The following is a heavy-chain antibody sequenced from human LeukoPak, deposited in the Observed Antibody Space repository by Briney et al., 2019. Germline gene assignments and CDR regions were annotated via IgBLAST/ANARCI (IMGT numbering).Heavy chain of an antibody. CDR3: AGIMAVAGRENFDY. Sequence: ASVKVSCKASGYTFTGYYMHWVRQAPGQGLEWMGWINPNSGGTNYAQKFQGRVTMTRDTSTSTAYMELSRLRSDDTAVYYCAGIMAVAGRENFDYWGQGTLVTVS. V-gene: IGHV1-2*02. CDR2: INPNSGGT. J-gene: IGHJ4*02. D-gene: IGHD6-19*01. CDR1: GYTFTGYY.